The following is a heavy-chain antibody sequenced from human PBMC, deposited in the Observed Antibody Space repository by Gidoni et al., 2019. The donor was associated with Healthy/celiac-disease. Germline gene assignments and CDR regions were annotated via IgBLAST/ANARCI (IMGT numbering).Heavy chain of an antibody. CDR1: GFTFSSYW. CDR2: IKQDGSEK. D-gene: IGHD3-16*01. J-gene: IGHJ4*02. CDR3: ARALASYDYGDY. Sequence: EVQLVESVGGLVQPGGSLRSSCAASGFTFSSYWMSWVCQAPGKGLEWVANIKQDGSEKYYVDSVRGRFTISRDNAKNSLYLQMNSLRAEDTDVYYCARALASYDYGDYWGQGTLVTVSS. V-gene: IGHV3-7*01.